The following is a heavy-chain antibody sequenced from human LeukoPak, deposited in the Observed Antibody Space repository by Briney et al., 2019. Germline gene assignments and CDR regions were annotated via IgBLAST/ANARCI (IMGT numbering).Heavy chain of an antibody. J-gene: IGHJ4*02. CDR3: AREESGISIFGVVIF. D-gene: IGHD3-3*01. CDR2: ISHDGSNK. V-gene: IGHV3-30-3*01. Sequence: GGSLRLSCSASGFTFSSYAMHWVRQAPGKGLEWVAIISHDGSNKYYADSVKGRFTISRDNSKNTLYLQMNSLGAEDTAVYYCAREESGISIFGVVIFWGQGTLVTVPS. CDR1: GFTFSSYA.